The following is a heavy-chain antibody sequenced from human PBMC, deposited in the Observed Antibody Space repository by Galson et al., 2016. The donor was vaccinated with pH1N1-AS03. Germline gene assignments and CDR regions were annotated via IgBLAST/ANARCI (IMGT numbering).Heavy chain of an antibody. D-gene: IGHD2-8*02. Sequence: LRLSCAASGFTFRTFGMHWVRQAPGKGLEWVAVIWNDGSLKKYGDSVKGRFIISRDNSNNTVSLEMSSLRAEDTAVYYCVTGNQNYFDYWGQGTLATVSS. CDR2: IWNDGSLK. CDR3: VTGNQNYFDY. J-gene: IGHJ4*02. CDR1: GFTFRTFG. V-gene: IGHV3-33*01.